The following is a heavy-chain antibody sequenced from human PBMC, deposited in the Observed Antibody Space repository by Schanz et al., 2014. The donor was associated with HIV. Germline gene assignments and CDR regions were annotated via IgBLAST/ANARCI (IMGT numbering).Heavy chain of an antibody. CDR1: GYIFTSNG. V-gene: IGHV1-18*01. CDR2: INKYNGKT. CDR3: ARGARYGMDV. Sequence: QLQLVQSGAGVKKPGASVKVSCKASGYIFTSNGISWVREAPGQGLEWMGWINKYNGKTNYARKVQGRVTMTTATSTHTAYMELRSLRSDDTAVYYCARGARYGMDVWGQGTTVTVSS. J-gene: IGHJ6*02.